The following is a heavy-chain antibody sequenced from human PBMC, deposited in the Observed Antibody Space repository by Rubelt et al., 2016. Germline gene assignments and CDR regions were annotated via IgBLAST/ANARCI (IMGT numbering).Heavy chain of an antibody. CDR3: ATQRGSSGWYFDY. CDR1: GFTFSNYT. D-gene: IGHD6-19*01. V-gene: IGHV3-30*14. CDR2: ISFDGCKK. J-gene: IGHJ4*02. Sequence: VQLVESGGGLVQPGGSLRLSCAASGFTFSNYTMHWVRQAPGKGTEWLAVISFDGCKKYYAGSVKGRFTISRDDSKNTLYLQMNSLVAEDTAGYYVATQRGSSGWYFDYWGQGTLVTVSS.